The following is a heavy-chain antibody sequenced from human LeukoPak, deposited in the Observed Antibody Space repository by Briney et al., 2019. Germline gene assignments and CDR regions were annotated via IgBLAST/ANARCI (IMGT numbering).Heavy chain of an antibody. D-gene: IGHD5-18*01. J-gene: IGHJ6*03. CDR2: IYYSGST. CDR1: GGSISSYY. Sequence: TSETLSLTCTVSGGSISSYYWSWIRQPPGKGLEWIGYIYYSGSTNYNPSLKSRVTISVDSSKNQFSLKLSSVTAADTAVYYCARTTEGGYTYDYFYYYYMDVWGKGTTVTISS. CDR3: ARTTEGGYTYDYFYYYYMDV. V-gene: IGHV4-59*01.